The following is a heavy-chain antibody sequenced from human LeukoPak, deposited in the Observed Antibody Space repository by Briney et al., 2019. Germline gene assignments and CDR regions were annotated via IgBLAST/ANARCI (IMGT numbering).Heavy chain of an antibody. Sequence: ASVKVSCKASGYTFTGYYMHWVRQAPGQGLEWMGWINPNSGGTNYAQKFQGRVTMTRDTSISTAYMELSRLRSDDTAVYYCARDPRDFYYDSSGYIGTRYAFDYWGQGTLVTVSS. CDR3: ARDPRDFYYDSSGYIGTRYAFDY. D-gene: IGHD3-22*01. J-gene: IGHJ4*02. CDR2: INPNSGGT. V-gene: IGHV1-2*02. CDR1: GYTFTGYY.